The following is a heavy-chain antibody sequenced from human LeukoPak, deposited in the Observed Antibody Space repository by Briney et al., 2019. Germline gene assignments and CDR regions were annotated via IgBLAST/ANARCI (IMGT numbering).Heavy chain of an antibody. CDR2: IKQDGSEK. CDR1: GFTFSSYW. Sequence: GGSLRLSCGASGFTFSSYWMSWVRQAPGKVLEWVANIKQDGSEKYYVDSVKGRFTISRDNTRNSLYLQMNSLRAEDTAVYFCAKDSSSDWLLDGAYYMDVWGKGTTVTVSS. V-gene: IGHV3-7*01. CDR3: AKDSSSDWLLDGAYYMDV. D-gene: IGHD3-9*01. J-gene: IGHJ6*03.